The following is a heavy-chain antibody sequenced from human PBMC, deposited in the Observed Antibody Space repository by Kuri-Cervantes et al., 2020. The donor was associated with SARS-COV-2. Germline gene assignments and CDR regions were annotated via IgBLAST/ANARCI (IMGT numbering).Heavy chain of an antibody. CDR1: GGPISSYY. Sequence: ESLKISCTVSGGPISSYYWSWIRQPPGKGLEGIGYIYYSGSTNYNPSLKRRVTIPVDTSKNQFSLKLSSVTAADTAVYYCASVPIGTMVRGFWFDPWGQGTLVTVSS. V-gene: IGHV4-59*01. J-gene: IGHJ5*02. D-gene: IGHD3-10*01. CDR3: ASVPIGTMVRGFWFDP. CDR2: IYYSGST.